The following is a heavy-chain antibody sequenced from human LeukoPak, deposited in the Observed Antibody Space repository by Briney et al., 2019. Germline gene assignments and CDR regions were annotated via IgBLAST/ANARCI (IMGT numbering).Heavy chain of an antibody. CDR3: ARAGAIAVAGTFDY. D-gene: IGHD6-19*01. J-gene: IGHJ4*02. CDR2: ISPILGIA. Sequence: ASVKVSCKASGGTFSSYTISWVRQAPGQGLEWMGRISPILGIANYAQKFQGRVTITADKSTSTAYMELSSLRSEDTAVYYCARAGAIAVAGTFDYWGQGTLVTVSS. CDR1: GGTFSSYT. V-gene: IGHV1-69*02.